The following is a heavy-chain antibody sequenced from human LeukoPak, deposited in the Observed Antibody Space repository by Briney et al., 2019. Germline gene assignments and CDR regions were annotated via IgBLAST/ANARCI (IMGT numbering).Heavy chain of an antibody. V-gene: IGHV3-49*04. CDR3: TRDGWGGSYLDY. J-gene: IGHJ4*02. D-gene: IGHD3-16*01. CDR2: IRSKVYDGTT. Sequence: PGGSLRLTCAASGFTFSSYAMSWVRQAPGKGLEWVGFIRSKVYDGTTEYAASVKGRFTISRDDSKSIAYLQMNSLKTEDTAVYYCTRDGWGGSYLDYWGQGTLVTVSS. CDR1: GFTFSSYA.